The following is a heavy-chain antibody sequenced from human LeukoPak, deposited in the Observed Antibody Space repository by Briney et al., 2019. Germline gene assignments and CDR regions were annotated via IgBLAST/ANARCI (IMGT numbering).Heavy chain of an antibody. Sequence: SETLSLTCAVSGAPFSNYYWSWVRQSPRQGLEWIGEINHSGYTNYNPSLKSRVTMSIDTSKNQFSLILTSVTVADAGVYYCTRAVAGHPDWGQGTLVTVSS. CDR3: TRAVAGHPD. CDR1: GAPFSNYY. J-gene: IGHJ4*02. D-gene: IGHD6-19*01. CDR2: INHSGYT. V-gene: IGHV4-34*01.